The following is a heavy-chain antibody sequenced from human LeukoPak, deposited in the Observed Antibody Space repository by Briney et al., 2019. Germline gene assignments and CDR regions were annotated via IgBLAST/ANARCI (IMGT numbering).Heavy chain of an antibody. Sequence: SETLSLTCTVSGGSISTYYWSWIRQPPGKGLEWIGYIYYSGSTNYNPSLKGRVTISIDTSKNQFSLRLSSVTAADTAVYYCAREWQQLVPRYFDLWGRGTLVTVSS. CDR1: GGSISTYY. D-gene: IGHD6-13*01. CDR3: AREWQQLVPRYFDL. V-gene: IGHV4-59*01. J-gene: IGHJ2*01. CDR2: IYYSGST.